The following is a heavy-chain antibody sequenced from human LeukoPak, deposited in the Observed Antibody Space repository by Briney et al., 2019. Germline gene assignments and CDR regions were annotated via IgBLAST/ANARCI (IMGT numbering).Heavy chain of an antibody. J-gene: IGHJ4*02. CDR3: ATPPRTYDSSGYSDY. CDR2: IKQDGSEK. V-gene: IGHV3-7*01. D-gene: IGHD3-22*01. Sequence: PGGSLRLSCAASGFTFSSYWMSWVRQAPGKGLEWVANIKQDGSEKYYVDSVKGRFTISRDNAKNSLYLQMNSLRAEDTAVYYCATPPRTYDSSGYSDYWGQGTLVTVSS. CDR1: GFTFSSYW.